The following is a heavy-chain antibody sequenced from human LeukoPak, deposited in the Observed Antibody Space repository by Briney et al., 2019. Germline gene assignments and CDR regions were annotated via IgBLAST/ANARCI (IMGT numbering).Heavy chain of an antibody. V-gene: IGHV3-48*01. D-gene: IGHD3-9*01. Sequence: GGSLRLSCAASGFTFSSYGMNWVRQAPGKGLEWVSYISGYSSTLYYADSVKGRFTISRDNAKNSLYLQMNSLRAEDTAVYYCAKGKYFDWSYAFEIWGQGTMITVSS. CDR3: AKGKYFDWSYAFEI. CDR2: ISGYSSTL. J-gene: IGHJ3*02. CDR1: GFTFSSYG.